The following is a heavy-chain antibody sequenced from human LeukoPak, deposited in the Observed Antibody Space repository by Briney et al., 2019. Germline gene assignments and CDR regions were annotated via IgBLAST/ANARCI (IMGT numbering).Heavy chain of an antibody. Sequence: SVKVSCKASGGTLSSYAISWVRQAPGQGLEWMGGIIPIFGTANYAQKFQGRVTITADESTSTAYMELSSLRSEDTAVYYCARAGPITIFGVVINNWFDPWGQGTLVTVSS. CDR3: ARAGPITIFGVVINNWFDP. D-gene: IGHD3-3*01. CDR1: GGTLSSYA. J-gene: IGHJ5*02. CDR2: IIPIFGTA. V-gene: IGHV1-69*13.